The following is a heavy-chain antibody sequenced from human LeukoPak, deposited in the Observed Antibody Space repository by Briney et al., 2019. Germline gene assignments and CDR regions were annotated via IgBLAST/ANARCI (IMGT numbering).Heavy chain of an antibody. D-gene: IGHD6-13*01. CDR3: AREPIAAAEDGVGDV. V-gene: IGHV3-11*01. Sequence: GGSLRLSCAASGFTFSDHYMSWIRQAPGKGLEWVSYISSSGSTIYYADSVKGRFAISRDNAKNSLYLQMNSLRAEDTAVYYCAREPIAAAEDGVGDVWGQGTTVTVSS. CDR2: ISSSGSTI. J-gene: IGHJ6*02. CDR1: GFTFSDHY.